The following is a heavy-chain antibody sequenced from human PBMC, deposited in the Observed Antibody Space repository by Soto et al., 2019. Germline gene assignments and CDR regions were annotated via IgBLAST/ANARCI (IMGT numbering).Heavy chain of an antibody. V-gene: IGHV1-2*02. CDR1: GYTFSGFY. Sequence: XSVKGSCEASGYTFSGFYMHWVRQAPGQGLEWVGWINPNSGGTKSAEKFQGRVTMTRDTSISTAYMELSRLTSDDTAVYYCASAAVTGTAGLDFWGQGTQVTVSS. CDR3: ASAAVTGTAGLDF. J-gene: IGHJ4*02. D-gene: IGHD6-19*01. CDR2: INPNSGGT.